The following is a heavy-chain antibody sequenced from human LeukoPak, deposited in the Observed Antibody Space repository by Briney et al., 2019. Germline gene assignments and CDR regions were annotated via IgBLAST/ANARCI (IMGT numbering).Heavy chain of an antibody. J-gene: IGHJ4*02. CDR2: VSPPGGGT. D-gene: IGHD7-27*01. Sequence: GGSLRLSCAASGFTFSNYGLSWVRQAPGKGLEWLSGVSPPGGGTYYADSVKGRFTISRDDSKNTLSLQMNSLRVEDTAVYHCARDLAWGAFDYWGQGTLVTVSS. CDR1: GFTFSNYG. V-gene: IGHV3-23*01. CDR3: ARDLAWGAFDY.